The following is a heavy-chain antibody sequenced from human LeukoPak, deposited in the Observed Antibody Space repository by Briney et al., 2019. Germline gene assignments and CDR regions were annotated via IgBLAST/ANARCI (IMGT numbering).Heavy chain of an antibody. J-gene: IGHJ4*02. V-gene: IGHV3-30-3*01. CDR3: ARDFKWGQHCDF. D-gene: IGHD7-27*01. CDR1: GFTFSSYA. Sequence: GGSLRLSCAASGFTFSSYAMHWVRQAPGKGLEWVAVISYDGSNKYYADSVKGRFTISRDNSKNMLYLQMNSLRADDTAIYFCARDFKWGQHCDFWGQGTLVTVSS. CDR2: ISYDGSNK.